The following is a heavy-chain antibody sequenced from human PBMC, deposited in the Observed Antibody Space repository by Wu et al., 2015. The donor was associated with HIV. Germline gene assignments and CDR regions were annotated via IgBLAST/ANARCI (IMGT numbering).Heavy chain of an antibody. V-gene: IGHV1-46*01. J-gene: IGHJ4*02. D-gene: IGHD3-22*01. CDR1: GYTFTNYY. CDR2: INCNSGTT. Sequence: QVQLVQSGAEVKKPGASVKVSCKASGYTFTNYYVHWVRQDPGQGLEWMGIINCNSGTTSYVEKFQGRVTMTIDTSISTAYMELSRLTSDDSAVYYCARDRYYDSSGLFDYWGQGTLVTVSS. CDR3: ARDRYYDSSGLFDY.